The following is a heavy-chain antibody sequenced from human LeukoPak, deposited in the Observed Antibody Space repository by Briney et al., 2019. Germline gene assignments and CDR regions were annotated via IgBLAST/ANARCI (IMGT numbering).Heavy chain of an antibody. D-gene: IGHD5-24*01. Sequence: PSETLFLTCTVSGDSISSYYWSWIRQPPGKGLEWIGYIYYSGGTDYNPSLKSRATISVDTSKNQFSLKLRSVTAADTAVYYCARHVTISGPYDASDIWGQGTMVTVSP. CDR1: GDSISSYY. CDR3: ARHVTISGPYDASDI. CDR2: IYYSGGT. J-gene: IGHJ3*02. V-gene: IGHV4-59*08.